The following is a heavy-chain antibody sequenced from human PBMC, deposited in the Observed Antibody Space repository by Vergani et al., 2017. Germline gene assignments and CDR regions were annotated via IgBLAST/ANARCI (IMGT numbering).Heavy chain of an antibody. V-gene: IGHV4-34*01. CDR3: ARVKTETNGHLFYYYYMDV. J-gene: IGHJ6*03. D-gene: IGHD2-8*01. CDR1: GGSFTSYH. CDR2: IDHTGRP. Sequence: QVQLQQWGGGLLKPSETLSLTCVVNGGSFTSYHWTWIRQSPGEGLEWVGDIDHTGRPDYNPSLKSRLTMSVDKSRNQFSLTLNSVTATDTAIYFCARVKTETNGHLFYYYYMDVWGQGTVVTVS.